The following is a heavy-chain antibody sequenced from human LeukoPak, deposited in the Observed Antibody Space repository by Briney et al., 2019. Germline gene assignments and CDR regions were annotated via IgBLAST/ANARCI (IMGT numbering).Heavy chain of an antibody. CDR2: LYHSGSP. D-gene: IGHD1-20*01. Sequence: PSETLSLTCTVSGASIRHYYWSWIRQPPGKGLEWIGNLYHSGSPNYNPSLKSRVTISIDTAKNQFSLRLRSVTAADTAVYYCATLTVTTYPYYFDFWGQATLVTVSS. CDR3: ATLTVTTYPYYFDF. V-gene: IGHV4-59*01. CDR1: GASIRHYY. J-gene: IGHJ4*02.